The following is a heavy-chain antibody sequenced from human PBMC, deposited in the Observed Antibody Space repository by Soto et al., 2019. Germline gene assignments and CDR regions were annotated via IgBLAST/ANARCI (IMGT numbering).Heavy chain of an antibody. D-gene: IGHD4-17*01. CDR3: ARDGSKIDGYGVQLGY. J-gene: IGHJ4*02. Sequence: QVQLGQSGAEVKKPGASVKVSCKASGYTFTSYDINWVRQATGQGLEWMGRMNPNSGDTGLAQKFQGRITMTRNTSITTAYMELSSLRSEDTAVYYCARDGSKIDGYGVQLGYWGQGTVVTVSS. V-gene: IGHV1-8*01. CDR2: MNPNSGDT. CDR1: GYTFTSYD.